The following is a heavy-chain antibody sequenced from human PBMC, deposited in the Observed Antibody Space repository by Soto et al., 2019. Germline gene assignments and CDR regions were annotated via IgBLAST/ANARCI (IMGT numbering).Heavy chain of an antibody. Sequence: SVEVSCKASGGTFSSYAISWVRQAPGQGLEWMGGIIPIFGTANYAQKFQGRVTITADESTSTAYMELSSLRSEDTAVYYCARVEYYYDSSGQADYYYGMDVWGQGTTVTVSS. CDR3: ARVEYYYDSSGQADYYYGMDV. D-gene: IGHD3-22*01. CDR2: IIPIFGTA. CDR1: GGTFSSYA. J-gene: IGHJ6*02. V-gene: IGHV1-69*13.